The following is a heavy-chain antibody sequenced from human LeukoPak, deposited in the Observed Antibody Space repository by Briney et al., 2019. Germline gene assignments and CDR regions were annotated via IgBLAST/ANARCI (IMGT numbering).Heavy chain of an antibody. D-gene: IGHD2-2*01. J-gene: IGHJ6*03. Sequence: ASVKVSCKASGYTFTGYYMHWVRQAPGQGLEWMGWINPNSGGTNYAQKFQGRVTMTRDTSISTAYMELSRLRSDVTAVYYCARVFREVPAAPRDYYYYYYMDVWGKGTTVTVSS. CDR2: INPNSGGT. CDR1: GYTFTGYY. CDR3: ARVFREVPAAPRDYYYYYYMDV. V-gene: IGHV1-2*02.